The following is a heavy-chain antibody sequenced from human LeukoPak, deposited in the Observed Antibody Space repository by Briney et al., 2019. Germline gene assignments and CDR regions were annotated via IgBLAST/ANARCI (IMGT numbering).Heavy chain of an antibody. J-gene: IGHJ5*02. Sequence: SETLSLTCSVSGCSISSSRSYWGWIRQTPGKGLEWVGSIYYNGDTYYNPSFKSRVSMSVDTAKNQISLNLTTVTAADTAVYYRSREGYSSPIWFDTWGQGTLVTVSS. D-gene: IGHD4-11*01. CDR2: IYYNGDT. V-gene: IGHV4-39*07. CDR3: SREGYSSPIWFDT. CDR1: GCSISSSRSY.